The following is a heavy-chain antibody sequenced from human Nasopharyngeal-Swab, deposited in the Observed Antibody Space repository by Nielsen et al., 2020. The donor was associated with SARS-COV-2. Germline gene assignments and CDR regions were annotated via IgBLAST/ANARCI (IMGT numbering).Heavy chain of an antibody. Sequence: GGSLRLSCAASGFTFSSYGMHWVRQAPGKGLEWVAVILYDGSNKYYADSVKGRFTVSRDNSKNTLYLQMNSLRAEDTAVYYCARGSPKRYSGYDFPSFDYWGQGTLVTVSS. J-gene: IGHJ4*02. V-gene: IGHV3-33*01. CDR1: GFTFSSYG. CDR2: ILYDGSNK. CDR3: ARGSPKRYSGYDFPSFDY. D-gene: IGHD5-12*01.